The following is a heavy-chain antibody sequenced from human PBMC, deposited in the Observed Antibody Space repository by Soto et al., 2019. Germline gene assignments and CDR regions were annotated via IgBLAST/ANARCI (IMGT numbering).Heavy chain of an antibody. CDR3: ANEGVIDCSGGSCYGDY. CDR2: ISGSGGST. J-gene: IGHJ4*02. V-gene: IGHV3-23*01. CDR1: GFTFSSYA. D-gene: IGHD2-15*01. Sequence: PGGSLRLSCAASGFTFSSYAMSWVRQAPGKGLEWVSAISGSGGSTYYADSVKGRFTISRDNSKNTLYLQMNSLRAEDTAVYYCANEGVIDCSGGSCYGDYWGQGTLVTVSS.